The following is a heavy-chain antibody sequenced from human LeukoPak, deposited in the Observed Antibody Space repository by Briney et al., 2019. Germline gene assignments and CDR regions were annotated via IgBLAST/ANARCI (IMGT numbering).Heavy chain of an antibody. Sequence: GGSLRLSCAASGFTVSSNYMSWVRQAPGKGLEWVSVIYSGGSTYYADSVKGRFTISGDNSKNTLYLQMNSLRAEDTAVYYCARDLVWAFDIWGQGTMVTVSS. CDR3: ARDLVWAFDI. V-gene: IGHV3-66*02. CDR1: GFTVSSNY. D-gene: IGHD6-6*01. CDR2: IYSGGST. J-gene: IGHJ3*02.